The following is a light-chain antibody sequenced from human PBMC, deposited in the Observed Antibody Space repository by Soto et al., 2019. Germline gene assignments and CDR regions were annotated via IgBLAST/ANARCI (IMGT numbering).Light chain of an antibody. Sequence: EIALADSTITLSLSPGGMETSACRASQSVSSYLAWYQQKPGQAPRLLIYDASNRATGIPARFSGSGSGTDFTLTLSRLEPEDFAVYYCHQRSTWITFGQGTRLEIK. J-gene: IGKJ5*01. CDR1: QSVSSY. CDR2: DAS. CDR3: HQRSTWIT. V-gene: IGKV3-11*01.